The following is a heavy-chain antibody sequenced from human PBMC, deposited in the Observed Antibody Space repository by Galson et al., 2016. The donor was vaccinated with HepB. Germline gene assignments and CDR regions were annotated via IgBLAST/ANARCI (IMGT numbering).Heavy chain of an antibody. CDR1: GGNFSSFA. Sequence: SVKVSCKASGGNFSSFAVSWVRQAPGQGLEWMGGVIPNLGTRNFAQRFRGRIMISADESTNTAYMELSSLRSEDTAVYYCARGSLDRGVKYDSWGQGTLVTVSS. J-gene: IGHJ4*02. CDR3: ARGSLDRGVKYDS. D-gene: IGHD3-10*01. V-gene: IGHV1-69*13. CDR2: VIPNLGTR.